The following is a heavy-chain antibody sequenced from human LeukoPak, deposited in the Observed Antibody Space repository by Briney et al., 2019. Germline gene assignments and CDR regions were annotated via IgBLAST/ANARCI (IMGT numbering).Heavy chain of an antibody. CDR1: GGSISSGGYY. V-gene: IGHV4-31*03. D-gene: IGHD3-22*01. J-gene: IGHJ3*02. Sequence: TLSLTCTVSGGSISSGGYYWSWIRQHPGKGLEWIGYIYYSGSTYYNPSLKSRVTMSADTSENQFSLNLSSVTAADTAVYYCASPGHSSAYGDAFDIWGQGTMVTVSS. CDR3: ASPGHSSAYGDAFDI. CDR2: IYYSGST.